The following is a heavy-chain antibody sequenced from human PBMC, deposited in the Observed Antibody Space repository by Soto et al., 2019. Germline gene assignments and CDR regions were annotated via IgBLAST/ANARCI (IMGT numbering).Heavy chain of an antibody. CDR1: GFTFSGFG. V-gene: IGHV3-33*01. Sequence: GGSLRLSCAASGFTFSGFGMHWVRQAPGKGLECVAIIWYDGSYKYYADSVKCRFTISRDNSKNTLSLQINSLRAEDTAVYHSAFGNLSYYLDFWAQGSPVTVSS. J-gene: IGHJ4*02. CDR2: IWYDGSYK. D-gene: IGHD3-16*01. CDR3: AFGNLSYYLDF.